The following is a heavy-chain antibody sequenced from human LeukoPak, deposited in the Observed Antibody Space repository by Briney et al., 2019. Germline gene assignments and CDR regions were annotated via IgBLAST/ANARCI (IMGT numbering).Heavy chain of an antibody. CDR3: ATASGTVTLDNNDAFDI. Sequence: ASVKVSCKVSGYTLTELSMHWVRQAPGKGLEWMGGFDPEDGETIYAQKFQGRVTMTEDTSTDTAYMELSSLRSEDTAVYYCATASGTVTLDNNDAFDIWGQGTMVTVSS. CDR2: FDPEDGET. D-gene: IGHD4-17*01. J-gene: IGHJ3*02. V-gene: IGHV1-24*01. CDR1: GYTLTELS.